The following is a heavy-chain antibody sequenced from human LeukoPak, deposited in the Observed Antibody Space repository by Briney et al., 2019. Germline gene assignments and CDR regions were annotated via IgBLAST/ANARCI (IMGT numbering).Heavy chain of an antibody. CDR1: GGSLSSYY. D-gene: IGHD6-13*01. V-gene: IGHV4-59*01. J-gene: IGHJ6*02. Sequence: SETLSLTCTVSGGSLSSYYWSWLRQPPGKGLEWIGYIYYSGSTNYNPSLKSRVTISVDTSKNQFSLKLSSVTAADTAVYYCARASSSWYGMDVWGQGTTVTVSS. CDR2: IYYSGST. CDR3: ARASSSWYGMDV.